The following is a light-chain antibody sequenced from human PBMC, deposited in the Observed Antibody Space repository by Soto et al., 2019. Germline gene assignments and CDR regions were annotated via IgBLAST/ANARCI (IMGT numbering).Light chain of an antibody. CDR1: QSVSR. CDR2: GAS. CDR3: QQCYISAYT. Sequence: EIVVTQSPGTLSLSPGERATLSCRASQSVSRLAWYQQKPGQAPRLLISGASSRATGIPDRFSGSGSGTDFTLTISRLEPEDFALYYCQQCYISAYTFGQGTNLEIK. V-gene: IGKV3-20*01. J-gene: IGKJ2*01.